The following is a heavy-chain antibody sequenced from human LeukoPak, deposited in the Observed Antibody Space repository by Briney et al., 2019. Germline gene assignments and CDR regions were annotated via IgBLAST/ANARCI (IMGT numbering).Heavy chain of an antibody. CDR2: ISYDGSNK. D-gene: IGHD1-26*01. J-gene: IGHJ4*02. Sequence: PGGSLRLSCAASGSTFSSYAMHWVRQAPGKGLEWVAVISYDGSNKYYADSVKGRFTISRDNSKNTLYLQMNSLRAEDTAVYYCAKDPGYLSGGSYPQPTDYWGQGTLVTVSS. CDR3: AKDPGYLSGGSYPQPTDY. V-gene: IGHV3-30*04. CDR1: GSTFSSYA.